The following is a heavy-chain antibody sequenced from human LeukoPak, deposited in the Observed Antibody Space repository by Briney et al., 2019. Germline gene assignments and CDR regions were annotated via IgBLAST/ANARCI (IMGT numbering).Heavy chain of an antibody. Sequence: PSETLSLTCTVSGGSISSYYWSWIRQPPGKGLEWIGYIYYSGSTNYNPSLKSRVTISVDTSKNQFSLKLSSVTAADTAVYYCARHRTGYGDAPFDCWGQGTLVTVSS. J-gene: IGHJ4*02. CDR1: GGSISSYY. CDR3: ARHRTGYGDAPFDC. D-gene: IGHD4-17*01. V-gene: IGHV4-59*08. CDR2: IYYSGST.